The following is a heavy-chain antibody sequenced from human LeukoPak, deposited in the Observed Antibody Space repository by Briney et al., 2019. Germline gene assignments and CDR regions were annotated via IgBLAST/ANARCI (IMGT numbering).Heavy chain of an antibody. D-gene: IGHD6-6*01. CDR1: GFTFSGSA. V-gene: IGHV3-73*01. CDR2: IRSKANSYAT. Sequence: GGSLRLSCAASGFTFSGSAMHWVRQASGKGLEWVGRIRSKANSYATAYAASVKGRFTISRDDSKNTAYLQMNSLKTEDTAVYYCTKAGIAARRGRVYYFDYWGQGTLVTVSS. CDR3: TKAGIAARRGRVYYFDY. J-gene: IGHJ4*02.